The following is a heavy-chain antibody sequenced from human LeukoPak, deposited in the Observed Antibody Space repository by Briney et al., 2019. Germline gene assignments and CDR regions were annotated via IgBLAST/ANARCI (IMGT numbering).Heavy chain of an antibody. CDR1: GYTFTGYY. CDR2: INPNSGGT. CDR3: ARAGIRYYGSGSYAGAYYMDV. V-gene: IGHV1-2*02. D-gene: IGHD3-10*01. J-gene: IGHJ6*03. Sequence: ASVKVSCKASGYTFTGYYMHWVRQAPGQGLEWMGWINPNSGGTNYAQKFQGRVTMTRDTSISTAYMELSRLRSDDTAVYYCARAGIRYYGSGSYAGAYYMDVWGKGTTVTISS.